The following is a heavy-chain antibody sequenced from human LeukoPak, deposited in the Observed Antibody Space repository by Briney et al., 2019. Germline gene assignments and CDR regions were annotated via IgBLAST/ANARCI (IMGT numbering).Heavy chain of an antibody. V-gene: IGHV1-24*01. J-gene: IGHJ4*02. CDR2: FDPEEAKM. CDR1: GYSVTELS. Sequence: ASVRVSCKVSGYSVTELSMQWVRQAPGKGREGLGGFDPEEAKMVYAQKFQGRVTMTEDTSTDTAYMELRGLTSEDTAVYYCATRSGDFWSGYVDWGQGTLVAVSS. CDR3: ATRSGDFWSGYVD. D-gene: IGHD3-3*01.